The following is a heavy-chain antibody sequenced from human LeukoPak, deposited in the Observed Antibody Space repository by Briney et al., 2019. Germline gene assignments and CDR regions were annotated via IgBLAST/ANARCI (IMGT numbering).Heavy chain of an antibody. V-gene: IGHV5-51*01. CDR2: IYPGDSDT. CDR1: GSSFTSYW. J-gene: IGHJ4*02. D-gene: IGHD3-10*01. Sequence: GASLQISCKGSGSSFTSYWIGWVRQMPGKGLEWMGIIYPGDSDTRYSPSFQGQVTISADKSISTAYLQWSSLQASDTAMYYCASSLLWFGELPLHWGQGTLVTVSS. CDR3: ASSLLWFGELPLH.